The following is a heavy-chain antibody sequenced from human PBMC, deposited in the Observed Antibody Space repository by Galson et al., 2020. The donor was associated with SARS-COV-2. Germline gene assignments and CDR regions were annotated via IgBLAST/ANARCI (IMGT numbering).Heavy chain of an antibody. D-gene: IGHD1-1*01. Sequence: SETLSLPCTVSAGSIGSGAYYWSWIRKHPVKGLEWIGYIYYTGSTYYNPSLKSRVTISVATSKKYFSLHLSSVTASDTAVYYCARDPGNAGMDVWGQGTTVTVSS. CDR3: ARDPGNAGMDV. J-gene: IGHJ6*02. CDR2: IYYTGST. CDR1: AGSIGSGAYY. V-gene: IGHV4-31*03.